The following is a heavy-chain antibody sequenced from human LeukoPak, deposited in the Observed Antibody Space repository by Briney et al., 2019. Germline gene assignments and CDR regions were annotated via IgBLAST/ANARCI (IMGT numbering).Heavy chain of an antibody. CDR2: ISGYTGNT. CDR1: GYSFTNYA. Sequence: ASVKVSCKASGYSFTNYAINWVRQAPGQGLEWMGWISGYTGNTNYAQKFQGRVTMTANTSTNTASMELRSLRSDDTAVYYCARVVPAATVDYWGQGTLVTVSS. CDR3: ARVVPAATVDY. V-gene: IGHV1-18*01. J-gene: IGHJ4*02. D-gene: IGHD2-2*01.